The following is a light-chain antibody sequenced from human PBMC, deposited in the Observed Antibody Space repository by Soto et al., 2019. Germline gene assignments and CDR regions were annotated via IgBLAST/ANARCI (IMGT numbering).Light chain of an antibody. CDR1: SSNIGSNT. CDR2: SNN. CDR3: QSYDSTLSARYV. Sequence: QSVLTQPPSASGTPGQSVTVSCSGSSSNIGSNTVTWYQQLPGTPPILLLYSNNLRSSGVPDRFSGSRSGTSASLAISGLQSEDEGDYYCQSYDSTLSARYVFGTGTKLTVL. V-gene: IGLV1-44*01. J-gene: IGLJ1*01.